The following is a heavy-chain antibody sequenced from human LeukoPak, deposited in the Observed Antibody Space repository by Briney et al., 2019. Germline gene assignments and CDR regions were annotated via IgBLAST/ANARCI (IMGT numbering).Heavy chain of an antibody. D-gene: IGHD1-26*01. V-gene: IGHV3-23*01. CDR1: EFTFDNYG. CDR3: AKGGSTGSNYFDF. Sequence: GGSLRLSCAASEFTFDNYGMSWVRQAPGKGLEWVSVISGSGYYSYYADSVKGRFTVSRDNSKATLYLQMNSLRADDTAVYYCAKGGSTGSNYFDFWGQGTLVTVSS. CDR2: ISGSGYYS. J-gene: IGHJ4*02.